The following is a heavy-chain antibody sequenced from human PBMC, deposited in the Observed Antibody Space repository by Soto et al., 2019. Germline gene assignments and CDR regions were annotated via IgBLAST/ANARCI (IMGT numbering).Heavy chain of an antibody. Sequence: QVQLQESGPGLVKPSQTLSLTCTVSGGSISSGDYYWSWIRQPPGKGLEWIGYIYYSGSTHYNPSLKSRVTISVDTSKNQFSLNLSSVTAADTAVYYCAREGTRRELFDYWGQGTLVTVS. V-gene: IGHV4-30-4*01. CDR1: GGSISSGDYY. CDR3: AREGTRRELFDY. D-gene: IGHD1-26*01. J-gene: IGHJ4*02. CDR2: IYYSGST.